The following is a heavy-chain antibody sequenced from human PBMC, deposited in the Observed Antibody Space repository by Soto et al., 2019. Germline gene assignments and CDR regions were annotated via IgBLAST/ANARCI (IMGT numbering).Heavy chain of an antibody. D-gene: IGHD1-26*01. Sequence: QVQLVQSGGDMKKPGASVKVSCKASGYTFTNYGISWVRQAPGQGLEWMGWISAYNGNTNYPQKFQGRVTMTTDTXTPTAYIELRSLRFDDPAVYYGARTLGATIRWFDPWGQGTLVTVSS. CDR3: ARTLGATIRWFDP. CDR2: ISAYNGNT. V-gene: IGHV1-18*01. J-gene: IGHJ5*02. CDR1: GYTFTNYG.